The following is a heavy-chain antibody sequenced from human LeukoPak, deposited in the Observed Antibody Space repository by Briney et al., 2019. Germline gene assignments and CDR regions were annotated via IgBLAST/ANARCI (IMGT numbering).Heavy chain of an antibody. Sequence: PGGSLRLSCAASGFSFDDYTMHWVRQAPGKGLEWVSLISWDGGSIFYADSVNGRFSVSRDNSKKSLYMQMNSLRTEDTALYHCAKEGGMTTNAFDIWGQGTMVTVSS. D-gene: IGHD5-24*01. CDR2: ISWDGGSI. J-gene: IGHJ3*02. CDR1: GFSFDDYT. CDR3: AKEGGMTTNAFDI. V-gene: IGHV3-43*01.